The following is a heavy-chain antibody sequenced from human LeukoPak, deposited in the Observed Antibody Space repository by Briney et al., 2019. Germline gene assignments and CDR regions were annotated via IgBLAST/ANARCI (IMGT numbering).Heavy chain of an antibody. D-gene: IGHD2-2*01. J-gene: IGHJ6*02. CDR3: ARGDCSSTSCYLALNYYYYGMDV. CDR2: MNPNSGNT. CDR1: GYTFTSYD. Sequence: GASVKVSCKASGYTFTSYDINWVRQATGQGLEWMGWMNPNSGNTGYAQKFQGRVTITRNTSISTAYMELSSLRSEDTAVYYCARGDCSSTSCYLALNYYYYGMDVWGQGTTVTVSS. V-gene: IGHV1-8*01.